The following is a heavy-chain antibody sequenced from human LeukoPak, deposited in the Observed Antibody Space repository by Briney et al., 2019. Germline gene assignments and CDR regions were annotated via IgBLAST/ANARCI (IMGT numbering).Heavy chain of an antibody. CDR2: ISSSSSYI. V-gene: IGHV3-11*06. CDR1: GFTFSDYY. Sequence: PGGSLRLSCAASGFTFSDYYMSWIRQAPGKGLEWVSYISSSSSYIYYADSVKGRFTISRDNAKNSLYLQMNSLRAEDTAVYYCAPLVTMIVVVPYWGQGTLVTVSS. J-gene: IGHJ4*02. CDR3: APLVTMIVVVPY. D-gene: IGHD3-22*01.